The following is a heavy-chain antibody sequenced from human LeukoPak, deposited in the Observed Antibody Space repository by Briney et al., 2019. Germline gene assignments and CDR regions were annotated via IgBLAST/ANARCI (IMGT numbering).Heavy chain of an antibody. CDR1: GFTFSSYA. Sequence: GGSLRLSCAASGFTFSSYAMSWVRQAPGKGLEWVSAISGRGGSTYYADSVNGRFTISRDNSKNTLYLQMNSLRAEDTAVYFCAKDHTYGYIYWGQGTLVTVSS. D-gene: IGHD5-18*01. CDR2: ISGRGGST. CDR3: AKDHTYGYIY. J-gene: IGHJ4*02. V-gene: IGHV3-23*01.